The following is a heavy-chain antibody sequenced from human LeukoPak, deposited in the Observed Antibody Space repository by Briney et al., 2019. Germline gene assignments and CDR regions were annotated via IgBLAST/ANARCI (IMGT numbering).Heavy chain of an antibody. D-gene: IGHD5-24*01. CDR3: TTPNDLVEMATIWADFDY. CDR1: GFTFSIYG. J-gene: IGHJ4*02. CDR2: ISYDGSHK. V-gene: IGHV3-30*03. Sequence: PGGSLRLSCAASGFTFSIYGMHWVRQAPGKWLHWVAVISYDGSHKSYADSVKGRFTISRDDSKNTLYLQMNSLKTEPTAVYYCTTPNDLVEMATIWADFDYWGQGTLVTVSS.